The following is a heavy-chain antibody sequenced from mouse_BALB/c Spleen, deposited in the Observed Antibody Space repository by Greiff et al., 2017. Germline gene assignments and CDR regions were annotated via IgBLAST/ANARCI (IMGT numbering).Heavy chain of an antibody. CDR1: GYTFTSYT. D-gene: IGHD2-3*01. CDR3: ARWMVRAY. J-gene: IGHJ3*01. CDR2: INPSSGYT. V-gene: IGHV1-4*02. Sequence: QVQLQQSAAELARPGASVKMSCTASGYTFTSYTMHWVKQRPGQGLEWIGYINPSSGYTEYNQKFKDKTTLTADKSSSTAYMQLSSLTSEDTAVYYCARWMVRAYWGQGTLVTVSA.